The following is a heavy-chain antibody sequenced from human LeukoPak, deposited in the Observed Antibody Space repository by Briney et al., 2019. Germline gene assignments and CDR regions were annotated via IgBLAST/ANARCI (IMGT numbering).Heavy chain of an antibody. CDR3: VVTADPNYYYYYYMDV. CDR2: ISGSGGST. Sequence: GGSLRLSCAASGFTFSSYGMSWVRQAPGKGLEWVSAISGSGGSTYYADSVEGRFTISRDNSKNTLYLQMNSLRAEDTAVYYCVVTADPNYYYYYYMDVWGKGTTVTISS. CDR1: GFTFSSYG. D-gene: IGHD2-21*02. V-gene: IGHV3-23*01. J-gene: IGHJ6*03.